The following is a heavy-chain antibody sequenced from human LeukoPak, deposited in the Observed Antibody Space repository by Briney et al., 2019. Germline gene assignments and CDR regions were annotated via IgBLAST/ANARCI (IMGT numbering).Heavy chain of an antibody. Sequence: GGSLRLSCAASGFTFSSYAMSWVRQAPGKGLEWVGRIKSKTDGGTTDYAAPVKGRFTISRDDSKNTLYLQMDSLKTEDTAVYYCARDNYGGGYSYGHFDYWGQGTLVTVSS. CDR2: IKSKTDGGTT. CDR3: ARDNYGGGYSYGHFDY. CDR1: GFTFSSYA. J-gene: IGHJ4*02. D-gene: IGHD5-18*01. V-gene: IGHV3-15*01.